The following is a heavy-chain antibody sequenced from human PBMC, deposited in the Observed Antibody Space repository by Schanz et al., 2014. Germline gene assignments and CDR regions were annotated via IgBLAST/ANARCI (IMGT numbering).Heavy chain of an antibody. CDR2: ISTSNGNT. D-gene: IGHD5-18*01. J-gene: IGHJ3*02. V-gene: IGHV1-18*01. CDR1: GGTFSSDT. CDR3: ARGGYSYALSAFDI. Sequence: QVHLVQSGAEVKKPGSSVKVSCKASGGTFSSDTFSWVRQAPGQGLEWMGWISTSNGNTNYIQKLQGRVTMTTDTSTGTAYMELRSLRSDDTALYYCARGGYSYALSAFDIWGQGTMVTVSS.